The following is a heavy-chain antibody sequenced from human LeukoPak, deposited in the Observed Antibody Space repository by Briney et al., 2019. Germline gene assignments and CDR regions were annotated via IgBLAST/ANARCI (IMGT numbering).Heavy chain of an antibody. D-gene: IGHD3-22*01. CDR2: ISGSGGST. CDR3: AKSDYYDSSGYYYGSDY. V-gene: IGHV3-23*01. Sequence: PGVSLRLSCAASGFTFSIYAMTWVRQSPGRGLEWVSGISGSGGSTYYADSVKGRFTISRDNSKNTLYVQMNSLRAEDTAVYYCAKSDYYDSSGYYYGSDYWGQGTLVAVSS. CDR1: GFTFSIYA. J-gene: IGHJ4*02.